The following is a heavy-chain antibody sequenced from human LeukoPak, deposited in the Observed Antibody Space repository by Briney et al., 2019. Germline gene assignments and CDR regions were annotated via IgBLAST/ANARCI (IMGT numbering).Heavy chain of an antibody. Sequence: GGSLRLSCAASGFTFSEYYIYWIRQAPGKGLEWASAISGSGGSTYYADSVKGRFTISRDNSKNTLYLQMNSLRAEDTAVYYCANTHTTVHYFDYWGQGTLVTVSS. CDR1: GFTFSEYY. V-gene: IGHV3-23*01. CDR2: ISGSGGST. D-gene: IGHD4-11*01. CDR3: ANTHTTVHYFDY. J-gene: IGHJ4*02.